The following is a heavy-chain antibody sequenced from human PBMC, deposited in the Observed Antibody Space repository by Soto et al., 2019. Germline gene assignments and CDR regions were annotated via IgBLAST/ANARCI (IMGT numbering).Heavy chain of an antibody. J-gene: IGHJ4*02. CDR1: GYTFTSYG. V-gene: IGHV1-18*04. Sequence: AAVKGSYKASGYTFTSYGISWVRQAPGQGLEWMGWISAYNGNTNYAQKLQGRVTMTTDTSTSTAYMELRSLRSDDTAVYYCARDYDSSGYYPHDYWGQVPLFTVSP. D-gene: IGHD3-22*01. CDR3: ARDYDSSGYYPHDY. CDR2: ISAYNGNT.